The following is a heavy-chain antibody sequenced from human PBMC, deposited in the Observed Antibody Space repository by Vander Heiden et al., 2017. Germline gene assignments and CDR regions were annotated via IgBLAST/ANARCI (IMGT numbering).Heavy chain of an antibody. J-gene: IGHJ6*02. CDR3: AKVGTSNPHYYYYYGMDA. CDR1: GFTFSSYA. Sequence: EVQLLESGGGLVQPGGSLRLSCAASGFTFSSYAMSWVRQAPGKGLEWVSAISGSGGSTYYADSVKGRFTISRDNSKNTLYLQMNSLRAEDTAVYYCAKVGTSNPHYYYYYGMDAWGQGTTVTVSS. V-gene: IGHV3-23*01. D-gene: IGHD2-2*01. CDR2: ISGSGGST.